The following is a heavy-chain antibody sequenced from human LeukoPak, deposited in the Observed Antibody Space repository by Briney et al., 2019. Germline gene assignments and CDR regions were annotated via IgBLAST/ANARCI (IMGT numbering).Heavy chain of an antibody. Sequence: GRSLRLSCAASGFTFSSYGMHWVRQAPGKGLEWEAVISYDGSNKYYADSVKGRFTISRDNSKNTLYLQMNSLRAEDTAVYYCAKDEDIVVVVAAIGLDYWGQGTLVTVSS. D-gene: IGHD2-15*01. V-gene: IGHV3-30*18. CDR3: AKDEDIVVVVAAIGLDY. CDR2: ISYDGSNK. J-gene: IGHJ4*02. CDR1: GFTFSSYG.